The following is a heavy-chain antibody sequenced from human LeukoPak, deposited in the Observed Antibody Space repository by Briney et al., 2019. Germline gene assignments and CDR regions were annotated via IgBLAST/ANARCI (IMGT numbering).Heavy chain of an antibody. V-gene: IGHV4-59*01. Sequence: SETLSLTCTVSGGSMSSFCWSWIRQPPGKRLEWIGCIHYSGSTNYNPSLKSRVTMSVDTSKNQFSLRLSSVTAADTAVYYCARDNKLDYWGQGTLVTVSS. CDR1: GGSMSSFC. CDR3: ARDNKLDY. CDR2: IHYSGST. J-gene: IGHJ4*02. D-gene: IGHD1/OR15-1a*01.